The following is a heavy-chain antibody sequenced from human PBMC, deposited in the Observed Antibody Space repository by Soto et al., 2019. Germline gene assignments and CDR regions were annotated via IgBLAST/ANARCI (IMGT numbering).Heavy chain of an antibody. D-gene: IGHD2-15*01. CDR1: GGSFSDFA. CDR2: IIPMFAAS. V-gene: IGHV1-69*01. J-gene: IGHJ4*02. CDR3: ARGGIVAVPAALSSYHDYTNYRFDS. Sequence: QVQLAQSGAEVRKPGSSVKVSCGASGGSFSDFAFSWVRQAPGQGLEWMGGIIPMFAASKYAQRFQDRVTITADESTNTVYLALGSLTSDDTATYYCARGGIVAVPAALSSYHDYTNYRFDSWGQGTLVTVSS.